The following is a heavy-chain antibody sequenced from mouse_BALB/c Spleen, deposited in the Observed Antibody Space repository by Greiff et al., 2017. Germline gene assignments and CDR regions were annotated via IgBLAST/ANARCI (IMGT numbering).Heavy chain of an antibody. CDR3: ARDYGGGYYAMDY. CDR2: IDPSDSET. J-gene: IGHJ4*01. Sequence: QVQLQQSGPQLVRPGASVKISCKASGYSFTSYWMHWVKQRPGQGLEWIGMIDPSDSETRLNQKFKDKATLTVDKSSSTAYMQLSSPTSEDSAVYYCARDYGGGYYAMDYWGQGTSVTVSS. D-gene: IGHD1-1*01. V-gene: IGHV1S126*01. CDR1: GYSFTSYW.